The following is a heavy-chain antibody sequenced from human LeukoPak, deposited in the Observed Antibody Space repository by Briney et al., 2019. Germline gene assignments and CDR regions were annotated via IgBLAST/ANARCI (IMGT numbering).Heavy chain of an antibody. CDR1: GFTFSTYS. Sequence: GGSLRLSCAASGFTFSTYSMNWVRQAPGRGLEWVSYISGGGSTIYYADSVKGRFTISRDNAKNSLYLQMNSLRAEDTAVYYCARGIGIAAAGTGRFDPWGQGTLVAVSS. CDR3: ARGIGIAAAGTGRFDP. CDR2: ISGGGSTI. V-gene: IGHV3-48*01. J-gene: IGHJ5*02. D-gene: IGHD6-13*01.